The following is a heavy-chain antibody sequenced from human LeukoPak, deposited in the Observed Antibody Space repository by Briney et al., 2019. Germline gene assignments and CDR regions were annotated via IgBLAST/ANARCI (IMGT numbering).Heavy chain of an antibody. V-gene: IGHV3-9*01. D-gene: IGHD2-15*01. Sequence: PGGSLRLSCAASGSTIDDYAMHWVRQAPGKGLEWVSGSNWIGNFIAYADSVKGRFTISRDNAKNSLYLQMNSLRTEDTAFYYCTKGSWSPRGFNWFDPWGQGTLVTVSS. CDR3: TKGSWSPRGFNWFDP. CDR2: SNWIGNFI. J-gene: IGHJ5*02. CDR1: GSTIDDYA.